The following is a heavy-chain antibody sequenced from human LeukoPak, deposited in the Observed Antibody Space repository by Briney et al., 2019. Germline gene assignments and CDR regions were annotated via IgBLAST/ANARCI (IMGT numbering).Heavy chain of an antibody. J-gene: IGHJ5*02. Sequence: SQTLSLTRTVSGGSISSGSYYWSWIRQPAGKGLEWIGRIYTSGSTNYNPSLKSRVTISVDTSKNQFSLKLSSVTAADTAVYYCARAPWGGYSYDPSGDNWFDPWGQGTLVTVSS. D-gene: IGHD5-18*01. CDR1: GGSISSGSYY. CDR3: ARAPWGGYSYDPSGDNWFDP. V-gene: IGHV4-61*02. CDR2: IYTSGST.